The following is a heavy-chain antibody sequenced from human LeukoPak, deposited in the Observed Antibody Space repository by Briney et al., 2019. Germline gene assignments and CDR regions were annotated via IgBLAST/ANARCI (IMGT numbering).Heavy chain of an antibody. J-gene: IGHJ4*02. CDR1: GFTFSPFA. CDR2: IFPSGGEI. Sequence: PGGSLRLFCAASGFTFSPFAMLRVRQHPGKGLEWVSSIFPSGGEIHYEDSVRGRFTISRDNSKSPLSLQMNNLRAEDTAIYYCATYRQVLLPFESWGQGTLVTVSS. CDR3: ATYRQVLLPFES. D-gene: IGHD2-8*02. V-gene: IGHV3-23*01.